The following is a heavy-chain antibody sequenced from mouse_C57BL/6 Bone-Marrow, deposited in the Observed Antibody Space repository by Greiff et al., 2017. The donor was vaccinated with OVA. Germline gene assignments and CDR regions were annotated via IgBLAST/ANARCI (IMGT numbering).Heavy chain of an antibody. J-gene: IGHJ4*01. D-gene: IGHD2-1*01. CDR2: IYPRSGNT. V-gene: IGHV1-81*01. Sequence: QVQLQQSGAELARPGASVKLSCKASGYTFTSSGISWVKQRTGQGLEWIGEIYPRSGNTYYYEKFKGKATLTADKSSSTAYMELRSLTSEDSAVYFCARYGNDAMDYWGQGTSVTVSS. CDR1: GYTFTSSG. CDR3: ARYGNDAMDY.